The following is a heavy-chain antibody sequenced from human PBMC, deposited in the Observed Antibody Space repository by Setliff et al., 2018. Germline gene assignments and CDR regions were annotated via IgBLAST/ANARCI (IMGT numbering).Heavy chain of an antibody. CDR2: INPSSGGT. Sequence: ASVKVSCKAFRYTFNDYYIHWVRQTPGQGLEWMGRINPSSGGTDDAQNFLGRVTMTRDTAISTAYMALSRLTSDDTAVYYCARAEYTSSSLYYYMDVWGKGTTVTVSS. CDR3: ARAEYTSSSLYYYMDV. V-gene: IGHV1-2*06. D-gene: IGHD6-6*01. CDR1: RYTFNDYY. J-gene: IGHJ6*03.